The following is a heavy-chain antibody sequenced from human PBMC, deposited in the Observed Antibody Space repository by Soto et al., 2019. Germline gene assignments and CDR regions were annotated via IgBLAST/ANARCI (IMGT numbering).Heavy chain of an antibody. CDR3: ATLVYDPRLNYRYFDF. V-gene: IGHV4-4*02. CDR1: GVSISGGNW. Sequence: PSETLSLTCAVSGVSISGGNWWTWVRQTPQRGLEYIGEIFHDGTANYYPSFERRVAISVDTSKNQFSLKLTSVTAADTAIYFSATLVYDPRLNYRYFDFWGQGALVTVSS. D-gene: IGHD2-8*01. CDR2: IFHDGTA. J-gene: IGHJ4*02.